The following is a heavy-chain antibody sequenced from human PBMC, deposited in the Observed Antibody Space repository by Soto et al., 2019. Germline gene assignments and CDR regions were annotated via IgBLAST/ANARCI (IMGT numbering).Heavy chain of an antibody. J-gene: IGHJ5*02. CDR1: GASLSTDTFY. CDR3: ARRDGGGQYYSFDP. V-gene: IGHV4-39*01. D-gene: IGHD2-15*01. CDR2: IYYSGAA. Sequence: QLQLQESGPGLVRPSETLSLTCTVSGASLSTDTFYWGWIRQPPGKGLEWIAVIYYSGAAYYNPSLKSRVTISLDTSKNQVSLKLNSVTATETALYFCARRDGGGQYYSFDPWGQGTLVTVSS.